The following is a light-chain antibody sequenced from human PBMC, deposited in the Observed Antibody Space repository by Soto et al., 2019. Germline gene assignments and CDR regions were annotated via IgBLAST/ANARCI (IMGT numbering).Light chain of an antibody. CDR2: DAF. CDR1: QSISSW. V-gene: IGKV1-5*01. J-gene: IGKJ4*01. CDR3: QQYNSYSPLT. Sequence: DIQMTQSPSTLSASVGDRVTITCRASQSISSWLAWYQQKPGKAPKLLIFDAFSLESGVPSRFSGSRSGTEFTLTISSLQPDGYATYYCQQYNSYSPLTFGGGTKVDIK.